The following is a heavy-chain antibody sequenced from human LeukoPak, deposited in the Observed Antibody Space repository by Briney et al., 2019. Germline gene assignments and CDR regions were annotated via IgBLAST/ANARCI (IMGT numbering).Heavy chain of an antibody. CDR3: AVQVVPAYRVSFGDY. V-gene: IGHV1-69*02. J-gene: IGHJ4*02. D-gene: IGHD2-2*01. Sequence: SVKVSCKASGGTFSSYTISWVRQAPGQGLEWMGRIIPILGIANYAQKFQGRVTITADKSTSTAYMELSSLRSDDTAAYYCAVQVVPAYRVSFGDYWGQGTLVTVSS. CDR2: IIPILGIA. CDR1: GGTFSSYT.